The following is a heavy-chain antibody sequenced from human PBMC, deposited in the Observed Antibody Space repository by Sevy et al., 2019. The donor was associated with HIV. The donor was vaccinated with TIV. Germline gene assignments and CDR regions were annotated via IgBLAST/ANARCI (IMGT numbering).Heavy chain of an antibody. J-gene: IGHJ4*02. Sequence: GGSLRLSCAASGFTFSSYAMSWVRQAPGKGLEWVSAISGSGGSTYHADSVKGRFTISSDNSKNTLYLQMSSLRAEDTAVYYCAKVSPRAACGYWGQGTLVTVSS. CDR3: AKVSPRAACGY. CDR1: GFTFSSYA. CDR2: ISGSGGST. D-gene: IGHD2-21*01. V-gene: IGHV3-23*01.